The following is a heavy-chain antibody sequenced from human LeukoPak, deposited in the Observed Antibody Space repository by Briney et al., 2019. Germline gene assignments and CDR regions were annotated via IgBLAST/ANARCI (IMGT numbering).Heavy chain of an antibody. J-gene: IGHJ6*03. CDR2: IFDSGNT. D-gene: IGHD5-12*01. V-gene: IGHV4-39*02. CDR3: ALRGYSGYDYYYYYYMDV. Sequence: SETLSLTCTVSGVSIGSSGSYWGWLRQPPGTGLEWIGNIFDSGNTYYNTSLKSRVTISLDTSKNRFSLNLNSVTAADTAVYYCALRGYSGYDYYYYYYMDVWGKGTTVTVSS. CDR1: GVSIGSSGSY.